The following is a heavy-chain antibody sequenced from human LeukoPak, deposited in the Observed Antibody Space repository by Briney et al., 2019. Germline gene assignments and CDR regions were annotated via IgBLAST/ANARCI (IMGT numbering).Heavy chain of an antibody. D-gene: IGHD6-6*01. Sequence: GGSLRLPCAASGFTFDAYAMHWVRQAPGKGLEWVSGISWNGGGMGYAVSVKGRFTISRDNAKNSLYLQMNNLRDEDTALYYCAKDITGGRSSPYFDSWGQGTLVTVSS. CDR2: ISWNGGGM. CDR3: AKDITGGRSSPYFDS. CDR1: GFTFDAYA. J-gene: IGHJ4*02. V-gene: IGHV3-9*01.